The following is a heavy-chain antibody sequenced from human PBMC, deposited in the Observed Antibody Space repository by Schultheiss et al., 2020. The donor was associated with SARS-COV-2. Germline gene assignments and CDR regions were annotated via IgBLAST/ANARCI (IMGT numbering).Heavy chain of an antibody. J-gene: IGHJ6*02. V-gene: IGHV3-30-3*01. CDR3: AKDIGSSRPYYYYYYGMDV. CDR1: GFTFSSYA. Sequence: GGSLRLSCAASGFTFSSYAMHWVRQAPGKGLEWVAVISYDGSNKYYADSVKGRFTISRDNAKNSLYLQMNSLRAEDTALYYCAKDIGSSRPYYYYYYGMDVWGQGTTVTVSS. D-gene: IGHD6-6*01. CDR2: ISYDGSNK.